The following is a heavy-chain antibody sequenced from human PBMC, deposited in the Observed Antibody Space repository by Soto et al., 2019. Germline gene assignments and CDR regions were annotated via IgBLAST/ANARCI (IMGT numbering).Heavy chain of an antibody. Sequence: QVQLVQSGAEVMKPGSSVKVSCKASGGTFNKYDISWVRQAPGQGLEGMGGSIPLFSKAKYAPKFQGGVTITAAISTTTIAMEVSSLRFEDTAVYYYARGGRERPAISPYVYWGQGTLVTVSS. D-gene: IGHD3-16*01. V-gene: IGHV1-69*06. CDR3: ARGGRERPAISPYVY. CDR1: GGTFNKYD. CDR2: SIPLFSKA. J-gene: IGHJ4*02.